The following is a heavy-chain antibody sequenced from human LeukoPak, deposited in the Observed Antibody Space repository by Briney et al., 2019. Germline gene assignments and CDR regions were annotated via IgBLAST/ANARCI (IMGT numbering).Heavy chain of an antibody. V-gene: IGHV4-30-2*05. CDR1: GGSISSGGYY. CDR2: IYHSGST. CDR3: ARGSVGDFWSGYRSPLFDY. D-gene: IGHD3-3*01. J-gene: IGHJ4*02. Sequence: SQTLSLTCTVSGGSISSGGYYWSWIRQPPGKGLEWIGYIYHSGSTYYNPSLKSRVTISVDTSKNQFSLKLSSVTAADTAVYYCARGSVGDFWSGYRSPLFDYWGQGTLVTVS.